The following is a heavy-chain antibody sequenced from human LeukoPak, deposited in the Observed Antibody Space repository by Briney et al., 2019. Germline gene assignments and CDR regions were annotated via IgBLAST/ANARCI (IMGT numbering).Heavy chain of an antibody. CDR3: ARDRLYSSSYHWFDP. CDR1: GFTFSSYS. CDR2: ISSSSSYI. J-gene: IGHJ5*02. D-gene: IGHD6-13*01. V-gene: IGHV3-21*01. Sequence: PGGSLRLSCAASGFTFSSYSMNWVRQAPGKGLEWVSSISSSSSYIYYADSVKGRFTISRDNAKNSLYLQMNSLRAEDTAVYYCARDRLYSSSYHWFDPWGQGTLVTVSS.